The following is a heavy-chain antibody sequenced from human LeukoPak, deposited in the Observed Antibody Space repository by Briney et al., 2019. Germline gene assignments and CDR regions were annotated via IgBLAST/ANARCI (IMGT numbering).Heavy chain of an antibody. V-gene: IGHV1-69*13. D-gene: IGHD2/OR15-2a*01. CDR3: ARDSPIMGTFYAFDI. J-gene: IGHJ3*02. CDR2: IIPIFGTA. CDR1: GGTFSSYA. Sequence: SVKVSCKASGGTFSSYAISWVRQAPGQGLEWMGGIIPIFGTANYAQKFQGRVTITADESTSTAYMELSSLRSEDTAVYYCARDSPIMGTFYAFDIWGQGTMVTVSS.